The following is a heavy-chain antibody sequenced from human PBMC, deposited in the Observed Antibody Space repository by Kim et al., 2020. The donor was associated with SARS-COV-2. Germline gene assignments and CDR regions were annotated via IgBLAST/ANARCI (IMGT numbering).Heavy chain of an antibody. CDR3: ATLRGDY. D-gene: IGHD1-26*01. J-gene: IGHJ4*02. V-gene: IGHV3-49*02. CDR2: YGGTT. Sequence: YGGTTEYAASVKARFTISRDDSKSIADLQMNSLQIEDTAGYYCATLRGDYWGQGTLVTVSS.